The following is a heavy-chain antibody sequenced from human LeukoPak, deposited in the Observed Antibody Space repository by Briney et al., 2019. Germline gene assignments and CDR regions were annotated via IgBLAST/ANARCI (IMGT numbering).Heavy chain of an antibody. Sequence: TSETLSLTCAVYGGSFSGYYWSWIRQPPGKGLEWIGEINHSGSTNYNPSLKSRVTISVDTSKNQFSLKLSSVTAADTAVYYCARDLIADYVWGSYRYSDAFDIWGQGTMVTVSS. CDR2: INHSGST. CDR3: ARDLIADYVWGSYRYSDAFDI. V-gene: IGHV4-34*01. CDR1: GGSFSGYY. D-gene: IGHD3-16*02. J-gene: IGHJ3*02.